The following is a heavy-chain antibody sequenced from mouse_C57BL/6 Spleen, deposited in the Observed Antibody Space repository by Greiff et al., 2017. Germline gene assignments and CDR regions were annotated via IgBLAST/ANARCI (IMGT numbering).Heavy chain of an antibody. CDR2: IYPGDGDT. D-gene: IGHD3-2*01. CDR1: GYAFSSSW. CDR3: ARSRQPYFDY. Sequence: QVQLQQSGPELVKPGASVKISCKASGYAFSSSWMNWVKQRPGKGLEWIGRIYPGDGDTNYNGKFKGKATLTADKSSSTAYMQLSSLTSEDSAVYFCARSRQPYFDYWGQGTTLTVSS. J-gene: IGHJ2*01. V-gene: IGHV1-82*01.